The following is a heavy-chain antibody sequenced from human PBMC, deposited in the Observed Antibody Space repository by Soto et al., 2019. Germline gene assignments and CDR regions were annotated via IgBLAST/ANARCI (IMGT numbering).Heavy chain of an antibody. D-gene: IGHD3-22*01. CDR1: GFTFSAYG. CDR2: ISHDGGNK. CDR3: AKDTYYFDSSGYYVFDS. V-gene: IGHV3-30*18. Sequence: PGGSLRLSCEVSGFTFSAYGMHWVRQAPGKGLEWVAAISHDGGNKHYADSVQGRFSISRDNSKNTLYLQMNSLRAEDTAVYYCAKDTYYFDSSGYYVFDSWGQGTLVTVSS. J-gene: IGHJ4*02.